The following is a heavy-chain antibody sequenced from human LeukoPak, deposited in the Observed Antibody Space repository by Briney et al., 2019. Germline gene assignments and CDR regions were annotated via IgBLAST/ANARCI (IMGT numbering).Heavy chain of an antibody. V-gene: IGHV3-20*04. CDR2: INWNGGST. CDR3: ARAHDRLYYYDSSGYYYAFDI. Sequence: GGSLRLSCAASGFTFDDYGMSWVRQAPGKGLEWVSGINWNGGSTGYADSVKGRFTISRDNAKNSLYLQMNSLRAEDTALYYCARAHDRLYYYDSSGYYYAFDIRGQGTMVTVSS. CDR1: GFTFDDYG. J-gene: IGHJ3*02. D-gene: IGHD3-22*01.